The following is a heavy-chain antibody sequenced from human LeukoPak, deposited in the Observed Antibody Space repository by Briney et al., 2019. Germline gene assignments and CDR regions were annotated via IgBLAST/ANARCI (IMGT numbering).Heavy chain of an antibody. Sequence: GGSLRLSCAASGFTFSSYSMYWVRQAPGKGLEWVSYISSSSSTIYYADSVKGRFTISRDNAKNSLYLQMNSLRDEDTAVYYCARSEDIVVVPAASGFDYWGQGTLVTVSS. CDR2: ISSSSSTI. D-gene: IGHD2-2*01. CDR1: GFTFSSYS. J-gene: IGHJ4*02. CDR3: ARSEDIVVVPAASGFDY. V-gene: IGHV3-48*02.